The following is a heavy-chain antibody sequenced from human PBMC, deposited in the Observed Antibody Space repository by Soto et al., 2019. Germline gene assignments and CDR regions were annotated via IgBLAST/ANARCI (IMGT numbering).Heavy chain of an antibody. V-gene: IGHV3-23*01. CDR1: GFTFSSYA. D-gene: IGHD3-10*01. Sequence: GGSLRLSCAASGFTFSSYAMSWVRQAPGKGLEWVSAISGSGGSTYYADSVKGRFTISRDNSKNTLYLQMKSLRAEDTAVYYCAKDGVLRYYGSGSYYNYYYYYGMDVWGQGTTVTVSS. CDR2: ISGSGGST. CDR3: AKDGVLRYYGSGSYYNYYYYYGMDV. J-gene: IGHJ6*02.